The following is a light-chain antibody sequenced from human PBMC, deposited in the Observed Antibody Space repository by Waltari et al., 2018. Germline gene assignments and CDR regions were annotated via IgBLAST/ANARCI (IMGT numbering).Light chain of an antibody. J-gene: IGKJ1*01. V-gene: IGKV1-39*01. CDR3: QQSYSFTRT. Sequence: DIQMTQSPSSLSASVGDRVTITCRASQTISRYLNWYQQKPGKSPNLLIYAASSLQSGVPSRFSGSGSGRDFTLIITSLQPEDFATYYCQQSYSFTRTFGQGTKVEIK. CDR1: QTISRY. CDR2: AAS.